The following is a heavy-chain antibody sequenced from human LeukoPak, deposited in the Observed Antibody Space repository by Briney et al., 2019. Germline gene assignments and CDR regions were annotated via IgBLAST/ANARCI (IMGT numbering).Heavy chain of an antibody. J-gene: IGHJ4*02. V-gene: IGHV3-30*03. Sequence: GGSLRLSCAASGFTFSSYGMHWVRQAPGKGLEWVAVISYDGSNKYCADSVKGRFTISRDNSKNTLYLQMNSLRSEDTAVYYCAVWFGESQFDYWGQGTLVTVSS. D-gene: IGHD3-10*01. CDR2: ISYDGSNK. CDR3: AVWFGESQFDY. CDR1: GFTFSSYG.